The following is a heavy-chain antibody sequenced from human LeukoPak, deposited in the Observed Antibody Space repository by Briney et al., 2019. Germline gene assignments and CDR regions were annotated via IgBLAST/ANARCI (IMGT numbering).Heavy chain of an antibody. CDR1: GFTFSSYA. CDR3: ARDDSGILTGLYYYYGMDV. V-gene: IGHV3-30-3*01. D-gene: IGHD3-9*01. CDR2: ISYDGSNK. J-gene: IGHJ6*02. Sequence: PGGSLRLSCAASGFTFSSYAMHWVRQAPGKGLEWVAVISYDGSNKYYADSVKGRFTISRDNSKNTLYLQMNSLIAEDTAVYYCARDDSGILTGLYYYYGMDVWGQGTTVTVSS.